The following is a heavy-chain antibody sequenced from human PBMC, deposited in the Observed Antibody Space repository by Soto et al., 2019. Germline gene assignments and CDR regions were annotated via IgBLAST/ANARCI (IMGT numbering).Heavy chain of an antibody. D-gene: IGHD3-9*01. CDR2: ISASGSTL. J-gene: IGHJ4*02. Sequence: GGSLRLSCAASGFIFSDYYMMWIRQAPGKGLQWVAYISASGSTLYYADSVKGRVTISRDNAKNSLYLQMGSLRAEDTAMYYCVSPSKAFRYFDWPYFDYWGQGTLVTVS. CDR1: GFIFSDYY. CDR3: VSPSKAFRYFDWPYFDY. V-gene: IGHV3-11*01.